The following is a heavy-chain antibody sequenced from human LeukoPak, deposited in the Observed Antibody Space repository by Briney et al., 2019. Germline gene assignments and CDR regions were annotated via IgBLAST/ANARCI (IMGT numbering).Heavy chain of an antibody. Sequence: KSSETLSLTCAVYGGSFSGYYWSWIRQPPGKGLEWIGEINHSGSTNYNPSLKSRVTISVDTSKNQFSLKLSSVTAADTAAYYCARGLSEASRLVVVITSWFDPWGQGTLVTVSS. CDR3: ARGLSEASRLVVVITSWFDP. D-gene: IGHD3-22*01. CDR1: GGSFSGYY. J-gene: IGHJ5*02. CDR2: INHSGST. V-gene: IGHV4-34*01.